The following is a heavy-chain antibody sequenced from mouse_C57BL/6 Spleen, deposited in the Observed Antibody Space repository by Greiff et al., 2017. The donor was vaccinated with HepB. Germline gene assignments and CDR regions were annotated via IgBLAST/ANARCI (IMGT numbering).Heavy chain of an antibody. V-gene: IGHV3-6*01. CDR3: ASDGTYSLFAY. CDR1: GYSITSGYY. D-gene: IGHD2-12*01. J-gene: IGHJ3*01. Sequence: EVQLQESGPGLVKPSQSLSLTCSVTGYSITSGYYWNWIRQFPGNKLEWMGYISNDGSNNYNPSLKNLIYITRDTYKNQFFLKLNSVTTEDTATYYCASDGTYSLFAYWGQGTLVTVSA. CDR2: ISNDGSN.